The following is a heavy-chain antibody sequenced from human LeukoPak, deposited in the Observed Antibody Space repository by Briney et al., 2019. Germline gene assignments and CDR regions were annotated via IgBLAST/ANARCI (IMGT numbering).Heavy chain of an antibody. CDR3: ARGRDGAYSSSWYGRVFFDY. V-gene: IGHV4-34*01. J-gene: IGHJ4*02. CDR1: GGSFSGYY. CDR2: INHSGST. D-gene: IGHD6-13*01. Sequence: SETLSLTCAVYGGSFSGYYWSWIRQPPGKGLEWIREINHSGSTNYNPSLKSRVTISVDTSKNQFSLKLSSVTAADTAVYYCARGRDGAYSSSWYGRVFFDYWGQGTLVTVSS.